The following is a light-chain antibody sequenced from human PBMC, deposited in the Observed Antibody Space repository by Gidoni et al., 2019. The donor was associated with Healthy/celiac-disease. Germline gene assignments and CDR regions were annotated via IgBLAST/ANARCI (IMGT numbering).Light chain of an antibody. CDR1: QSVSSN. CDR3: QQYNNWPGT. Sequence: EIVMTQSPATLSVSPGERATLSCRASQSVSSNLAWYQQKPGQAPRRLIYGASTRATGIPARFSGSGSGTEFTRTISSLQSEDFAVYYCQQYNNWPGTFGQGTKVEIK. CDR2: GAS. J-gene: IGKJ1*01. V-gene: IGKV3-15*01.